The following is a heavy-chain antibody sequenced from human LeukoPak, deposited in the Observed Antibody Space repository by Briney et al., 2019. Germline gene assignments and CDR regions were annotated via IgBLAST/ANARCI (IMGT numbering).Heavy chain of an antibody. CDR1: GFTFSGHY. V-gene: IGHV3-11*01. CDR3: ARGHYGLDV. J-gene: IGHJ6*02. Sequence: GGSLRLSCTASGFTFSGHYASWIRQTPEKGLEWISYIDLSSSTIYYADSVKGRFTISRDNARNSVYLQMNSLRAEVTAVYYCARGHYGLDVWGQGTTVTVSS. CDR2: IDLSSSTI.